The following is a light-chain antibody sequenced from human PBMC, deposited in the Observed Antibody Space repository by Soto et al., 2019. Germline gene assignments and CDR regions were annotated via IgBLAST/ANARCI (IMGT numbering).Light chain of an antibody. V-gene: IGKV3-11*01. CDR1: QSVSSY. J-gene: IGKJ4*01. Sequence: EIVLTQSPATLSMSPGERATLSCRASQSVSSYLAWLQQKPGQAPRLLIYDASNRATGIPARFSGSGSGTDFTLTIRSLEPEDFAVYYCQQRSKWPLTFGGGTKVEIK. CDR3: QQRSKWPLT. CDR2: DAS.